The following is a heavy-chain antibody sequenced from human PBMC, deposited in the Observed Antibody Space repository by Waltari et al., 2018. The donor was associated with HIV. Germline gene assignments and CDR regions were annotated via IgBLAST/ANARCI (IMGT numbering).Heavy chain of an antibody. CDR3: ARGQYSGSYYAWVDYFDY. CDR1: GYSISTAFY. J-gene: IGHJ4*02. D-gene: IGHD1-26*01. V-gene: IGHV4-38-2*01. Sequence: QVQLQESGPGLVKPSQTLSLTCAVSGYSISTAFYWGWIRQSPGKGLEWIASIYHSGSTYYNPSLRSRATISVDTSKNQFSLNLRSVTAADTAVYYCARGQYSGSYYAWVDYFDYWGQGTQITVSS. CDR2: IYHSGST.